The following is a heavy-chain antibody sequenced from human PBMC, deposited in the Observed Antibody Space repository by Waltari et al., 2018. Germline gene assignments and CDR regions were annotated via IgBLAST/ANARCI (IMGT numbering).Heavy chain of an antibody. CDR2: IYTSGST. CDR1: GGSISSGSYS. V-gene: IGHV4-61*02. CDR3: ARVSNYDFWSGSYGMDV. Sequence: QVQLQESGPGLVKPSQTLSLTCTVSGGSISSGSYSWSWIRQPAGKGLEWIGRIYTSGSTNYNPSLKSRVTISVDTSKNQFSLKLSSVTAADTAVYYCARVSNYDFWSGSYGMDVWGQGTTVTVSS. J-gene: IGHJ6*02. D-gene: IGHD3-3*01.